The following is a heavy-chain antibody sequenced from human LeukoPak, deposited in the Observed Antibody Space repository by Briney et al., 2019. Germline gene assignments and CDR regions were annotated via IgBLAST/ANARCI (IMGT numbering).Heavy chain of an antibody. CDR2: INHSGST. Sequence: PSETLSLTCAVYGGSFSGYYWSWIRQPPGKGLEWIGEINHSGSTNYNPSLKSRVTISVDTSKNQFSLKLSSVTAADTAVYYCARGRNLPYYYYGMDVWGQGTTVTVSS. CDR1: GGSFSGYY. V-gene: IGHV4-34*01. J-gene: IGHJ6*02. CDR3: ARGRNLPYYYYGMDV. D-gene: IGHD1-14*01.